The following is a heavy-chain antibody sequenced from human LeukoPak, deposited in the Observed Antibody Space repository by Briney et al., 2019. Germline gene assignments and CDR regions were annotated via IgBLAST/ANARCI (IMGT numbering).Heavy chain of an antibody. CDR1: GGSISSYY. Sequence: SETLSLTCTVSGGSISSYYWSWIRQPPGKGLEWIGYIYYSGSTNYNPSLKSRVTISVDTSKNQFSLKLSSVTAADTAVYYCAIRVRLRGAFDIWGQGAMVTVSS. CDR2: IYYSGST. J-gene: IGHJ3*02. D-gene: IGHD5-12*01. V-gene: IGHV4-59*01. CDR3: AIRVRLRGAFDI.